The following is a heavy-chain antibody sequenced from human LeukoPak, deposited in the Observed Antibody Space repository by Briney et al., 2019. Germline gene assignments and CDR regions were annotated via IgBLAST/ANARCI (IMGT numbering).Heavy chain of an antibody. CDR1: SSIFHTYS. V-gene: IGHV3-48*01. Sequence: GPSQSPAWPAASSIFHTYSMGCVRHAPGKGLGWHSYTSSSSNIIFYADTVKGRFTISRDNAKKSLFLQMNSLRAEDTAVYYCARDYYDSSSSYFDYWGQGTLVTVSS. D-gene: IGHD3-22*01. CDR3: ARDYYDSSSSYFDY. CDR2: TSSSSNII. J-gene: IGHJ4*02.